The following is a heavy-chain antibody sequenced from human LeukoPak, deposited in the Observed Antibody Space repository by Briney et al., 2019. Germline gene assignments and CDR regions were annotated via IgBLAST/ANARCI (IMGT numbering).Heavy chain of an antibody. V-gene: IGHV3-53*01. CDR3: ARAVKTWKYYGGNSYFDY. D-gene: IGHD4-23*01. CDR2: IYSGGST. Sequence: GGSLRLSCAASGFTVSSNYMSWVRQAPGKGLEWVSVIYSGGSTYYADSVKGRFTISRDNSKNTLYLQMNSLRAEDTAVYYCARAVKTWKYYGGNSYFDYWGQGTLVTVSS. J-gene: IGHJ4*02. CDR1: GFTVSSNY.